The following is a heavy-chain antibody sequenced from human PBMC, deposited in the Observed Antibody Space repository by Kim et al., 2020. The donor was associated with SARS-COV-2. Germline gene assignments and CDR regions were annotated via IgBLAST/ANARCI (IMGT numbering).Heavy chain of an antibody. Sequence: SETLSLTYTVSGGSISSYYWSWIRQPPGKGLEWIGYIYYSGSTNYNPSLKSRVTISVDTSKNQFSLKLSSVTAADTAVYYCARHPRRWLQPPYYYYYGMDVWGQGTTVTVSS. D-gene: IGHD5-12*01. J-gene: IGHJ6*02. CDR1: GGSISSYY. CDR3: ARHPRRWLQPPYYYYYGMDV. V-gene: IGHV4-59*08. CDR2: IYYSGST.